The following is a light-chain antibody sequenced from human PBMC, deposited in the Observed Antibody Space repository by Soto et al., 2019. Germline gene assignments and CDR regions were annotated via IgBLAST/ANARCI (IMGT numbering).Light chain of an antibody. Sequence: QSPLTQPASVSGSPGQSVTISCTGTSSDVGDYKYVSWYQQHPGKAPKLMIYEVSNRPSGVSNRFSGSESGNTASLTISGLQADDEADYYCNSYAGDIIRFVFGTGTKLTVL. CDR1: SSDVGDYKY. V-gene: IGLV2-14*01. J-gene: IGLJ1*01. CDR2: EVS. CDR3: NSYAGDIIRFV.